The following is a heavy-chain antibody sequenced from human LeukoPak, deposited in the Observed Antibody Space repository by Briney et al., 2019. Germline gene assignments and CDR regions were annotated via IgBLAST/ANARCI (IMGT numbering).Heavy chain of an antibody. CDR2: IKQDGSEK. D-gene: IGHD6-19*01. Sequence: GGSLRLSCAASGFTCSSYWMTWVRQAPGKGLEWVANIKQDGSEKYYVDSVKGRFTISRDNAKNSLYLQMNSLRAEDTAVYYCARDQGEQWLDKGYYFDYWGQGTLVTVSS. CDR1: GFTCSSYW. V-gene: IGHV3-7*01. CDR3: ARDQGEQWLDKGYYFDY. J-gene: IGHJ4*02.